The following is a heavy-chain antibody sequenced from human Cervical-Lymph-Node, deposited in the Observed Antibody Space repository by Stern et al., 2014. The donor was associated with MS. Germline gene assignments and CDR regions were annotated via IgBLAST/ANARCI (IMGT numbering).Heavy chain of an antibody. CDR2: INAGNGNT. Sequence: VQLVESGAEVKKPGASVKVSCKASGYTFPRYAMHWVRQAPGQRLAWMGCINAGNGNTKYSQKFQGRVTITRDTSASTAYMELSSLRSEDTAVYYCARRDTAMVTRVFGYWGQGTLVTVSS. CDR1: GYTFPRYA. CDR3: ARRDTAMVTRVFGY. D-gene: IGHD5-18*01. V-gene: IGHV1-3*01. J-gene: IGHJ4*02.